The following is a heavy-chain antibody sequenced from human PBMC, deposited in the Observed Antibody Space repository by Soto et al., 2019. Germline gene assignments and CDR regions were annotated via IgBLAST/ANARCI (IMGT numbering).Heavy chain of an antibody. CDR1: GGSFSGYY. Sequence: PSETLSLTCAVYGGSFSGYYWSWIRQPPGKGLEWIGEINHSGSTNYNPSLKSRVTISVDTSKNQFSLKLSSVTAADTAVYYCARDLGELLGYWGQGTLVTVSS. J-gene: IGHJ4*02. CDR2: INHSGST. V-gene: IGHV4-34*01. CDR3: ARDLGELLGY. D-gene: IGHD1-7*01.